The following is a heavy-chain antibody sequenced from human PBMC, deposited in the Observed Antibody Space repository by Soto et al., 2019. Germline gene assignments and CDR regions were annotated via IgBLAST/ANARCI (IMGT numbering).Heavy chain of an antibody. D-gene: IGHD6-25*01. J-gene: IGHJ5*02. V-gene: IGHV4-59*01. CDR1: GGTISSYD. CDR2: IYYSGST. CDR3: ARPHGGSSGWDNWFDP. Sequence: PSETLSLTCTVSGGTISSYDGSWIRQPPGKGLERIGYIYYSGSTNYNPSLKSRVTISVDTSKNQFSLKLSSVTAADTAVYYCARPHGGSSGWDNWFDPWGQGTLVTVSS.